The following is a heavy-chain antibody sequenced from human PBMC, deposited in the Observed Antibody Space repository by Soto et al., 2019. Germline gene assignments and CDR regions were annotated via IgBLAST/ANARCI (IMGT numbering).Heavy chain of an antibody. D-gene: IGHD4-17*01. V-gene: IGHV3-7*01. CDR3: ARTKYADYS. CDR1: GFTFSTYW. Sequence: TGGSLRLSCAASGFTFSTYWMTWVRQAPGKGLEWVANIKQDGSEKKYVDSVRGRFTVSRDNAKNLLCLQMNSLRAEDTAVYYCARTKYADYSWGQGILVTVSS. J-gene: IGHJ4*02. CDR2: IKQDGSEK.